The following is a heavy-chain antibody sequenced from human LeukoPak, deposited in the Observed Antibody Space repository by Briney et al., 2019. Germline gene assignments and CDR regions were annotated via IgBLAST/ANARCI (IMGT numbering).Heavy chain of an antibody. CDR1: GLTFDDYG. Sequence: GGSLRLSCAATGLTFDDYGMSWVRQAPGKGLEWVSGINWNGGSTGYADSVKGRFTISRDNAKNSLYLQMNSLRAEDTALYYCARESIKYQLLYQPNYYMDVWGKGTTVTVSS. CDR2: INWNGGST. CDR3: ARESIKYQLLYQPNYYMDV. J-gene: IGHJ6*03. V-gene: IGHV3-20*04. D-gene: IGHD2-2*02.